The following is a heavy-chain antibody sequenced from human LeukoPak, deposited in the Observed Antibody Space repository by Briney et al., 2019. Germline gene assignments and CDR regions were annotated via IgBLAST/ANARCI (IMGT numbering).Heavy chain of an antibody. D-gene: IGHD3-16*01. CDR1: GFTFCTSV. V-gene: IGHV3-23*01. Sequence: PGGSLRLSSAHSGFTFCTSVLSCVPQAPGKGLECVSATSGSGVSTYYADSVKGRFTISRDNSNNTLYLQMNSLRADDTVVYYCAMSIMEPGRYSVLWGRGTRVIVSS. CDR2: TSGSGVST. CDR3: AMSIMEPGRYSVL. J-gene: IGHJ2*01.